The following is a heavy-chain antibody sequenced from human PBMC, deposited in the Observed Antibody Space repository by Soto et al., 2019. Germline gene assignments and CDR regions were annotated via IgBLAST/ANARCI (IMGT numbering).Heavy chain of an antibody. Sequence: QVTLKESGPVLVKPTETLTLNCTVSGFSLSNARMGVSWIRQPPGKALEWLAHIFSNDEKSYSTSLKSRLTISKATSKSQVVLTMTNMDPVDTATYYCARIAAGLGMGHDAFDIWGQGTMVTVSS. J-gene: IGHJ3*02. CDR2: IFSNDEK. CDR3: ARIAAGLGMGHDAFDI. CDR1: GFSLSNARMG. D-gene: IGHD7-27*01. V-gene: IGHV2-26*01.